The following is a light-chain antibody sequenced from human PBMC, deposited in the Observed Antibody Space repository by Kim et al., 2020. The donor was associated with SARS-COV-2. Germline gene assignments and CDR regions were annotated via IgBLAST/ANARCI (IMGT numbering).Light chain of an antibody. CDR2: DAS. CDR3: QQRGNWLPALT. CDR1: HSVDIN. J-gene: IGKJ4*01. Sequence: PGEGVPPSCRASHSVDINLAWYQQTPGQAPRLLIYDASIRATGIPDRFSGSGSGTDFTLTIGSLEPRDFAIYYCQQRGNWLPALTFGGGTKVDIK. V-gene: IGKV3-11*01.